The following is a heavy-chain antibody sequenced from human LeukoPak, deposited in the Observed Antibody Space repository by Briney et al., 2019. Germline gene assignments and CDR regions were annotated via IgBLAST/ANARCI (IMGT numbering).Heavy chain of an antibody. V-gene: IGHV5-51*01. Sequence: GESLKISCKGSGYSFTSYWIGWVRQMPGKGLEWMAIVYPGDSDTRYSPSFQGQVTISADKSISTAYLQWSSLKASDTAMYYCARRGVRGPIITPYSNWFDPWGQGTLVTVSS. CDR2: VYPGDSDT. CDR3: ARRGVRGPIITPYSNWFDP. D-gene: IGHD3-10*01. CDR1: GYSFTSYW. J-gene: IGHJ5*02.